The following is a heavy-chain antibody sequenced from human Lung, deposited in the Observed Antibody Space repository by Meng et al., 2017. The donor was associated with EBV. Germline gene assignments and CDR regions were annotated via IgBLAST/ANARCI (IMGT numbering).Heavy chain of an antibody. J-gene: IGHJ1*01. CDR1: GDSITNHNW. Sequence: QVHLQESGPGLVKPSQTLSLTCAVSGDSITNHNWWAWVRQSPGKGLEWIGEIPHRGSSAYNPSLKSRVSMSIDKSKNQFSLKLTSVTAADTVVYHCLRGSGGSVWGQGTLVTVSS. V-gene: IGHV4-4*02. CDR3: LRGSGGSV. D-gene: IGHD3-10*01. CDR2: IPHRGSS.